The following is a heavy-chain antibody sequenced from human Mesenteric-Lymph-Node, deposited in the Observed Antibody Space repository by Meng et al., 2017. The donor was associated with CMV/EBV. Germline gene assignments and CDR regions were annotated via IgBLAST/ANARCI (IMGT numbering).Heavy chain of an antibody. J-gene: IGHJ6*02. CDR2: IYYSGST. D-gene: IGHD3-3*01. Sequence: SETLSLTCTVSGGSISSSSYYWGWIRQPPGKGLEWIGSIYYSGSTYYNPSLKSRVTISVDTSKNQFSLKLSSVTAADTAVYYCARLVSPYDFWSGTYNHYGMDVWGQGTTVTVSS. CDR3: ARLVSPYDFWSGTYNHYGMDV. CDR1: GGSISSSSYY. V-gene: IGHV4-39*07.